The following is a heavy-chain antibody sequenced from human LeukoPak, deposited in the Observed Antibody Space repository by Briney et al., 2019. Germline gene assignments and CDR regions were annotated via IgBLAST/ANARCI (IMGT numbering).Heavy chain of an antibody. V-gene: IGHV4-34*01. CDR3: ARDPTTVVTTPYYFDD. CDR2: INHSGST. J-gene: IGHJ4*02. Sequence: SETLSLTCAVSGGSFIGYHWNWIRQPPGKGLEGIGEINHSGSTNYNPSLKSRVTISVDTSKNQFSLKLRSVTAADTAVYYCARDPTTVVTTPYYFDDWGQGTLVTVSS. CDR1: GGSFIGYH. D-gene: IGHD4-23*01.